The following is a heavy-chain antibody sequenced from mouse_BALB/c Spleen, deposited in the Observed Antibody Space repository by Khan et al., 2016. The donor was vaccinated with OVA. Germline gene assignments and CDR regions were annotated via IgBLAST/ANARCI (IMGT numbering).Heavy chain of an antibody. J-gene: IGHJ4*01. V-gene: IGHV1S41*01. CDR3: SISNYYVIGLYAMDF. Sequence: DLVKPGASVRLSCKAAGYTFTGFWINWIRQRPGQGLEWIGRIAPGSGSDYYSDMLKAKATLTVDTSSTAAYIQVRRLSSADSAVYFCSISNYYVIGLYAMDFLGRGTSVTVSS. CDR1: GYTFTGFW. CDR2: IAPGSGSD. D-gene: IGHD1-1*01.